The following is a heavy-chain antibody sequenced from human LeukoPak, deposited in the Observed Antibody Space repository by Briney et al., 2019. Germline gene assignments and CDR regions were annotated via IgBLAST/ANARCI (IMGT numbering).Heavy chain of an antibody. CDR1: GVSISSYY. CDR3: AREGYDFWSGHLPLDV. J-gene: IGHJ6*02. D-gene: IGHD3-3*01. CDR2: IYYSGST. V-gene: IGHV4-59*01. Sequence: SETLSLTCTVSGVSISSYYWSWVRQPPGNGLEWLGYIYYSGSTNYNPSLKSRVTISVDTSKNQFSLKLSSVTAADTAVYYCAREGYDFWSGHLPLDVWGQGTTVTVSS.